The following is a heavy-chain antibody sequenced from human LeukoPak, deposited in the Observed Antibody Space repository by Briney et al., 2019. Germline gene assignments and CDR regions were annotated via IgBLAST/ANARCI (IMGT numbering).Heavy chain of an antibody. D-gene: IGHD1-26*01. Sequence: SGTLSLTCTVSGGSLNTNTRWSWVRQPPGKGLEWTGEVFHSGSTNYNPSLESRLSISMDKSNNRFSLKLSSVTAADTAVYYCAREVLGARAFEYWGQGILVTVSS. CDR2: VFHSGST. CDR3: AREVLGARAFEY. CDR1: GGSLNTNTR. V-gene: IGHV4-4*02. J-gene: IGHJ4*02.